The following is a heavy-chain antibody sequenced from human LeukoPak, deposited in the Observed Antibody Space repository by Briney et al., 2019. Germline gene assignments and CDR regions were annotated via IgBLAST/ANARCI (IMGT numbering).Heavy chain of an antibody. D-gene: IGHD5-12*01. J-gene: IGHJ6*02. CDR3: ARQMATIYYYGMDV. CDR1: GYTFTSYG. CDR2: ISAYNGNT. V-gene: IGHV1-18*01. Sequence: GASVKVSCKASGYTFTSYGISWVRQAPGQGLEWMGWISAYNGNTNYAQKLQGRVTMTTDTSTSIAYMELRSLRSDDTAVYYCARQMATIYYYGMDVWGQGTTVTVSS.